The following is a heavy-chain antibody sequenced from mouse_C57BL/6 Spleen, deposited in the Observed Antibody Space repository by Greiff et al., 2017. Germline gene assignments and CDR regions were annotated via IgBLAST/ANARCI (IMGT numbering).Heavy chain of an antibody. V-gene: IGHV1-9*01. J-gene: IGHJ4*01. CDR3: ARSELLMDY. Sequence: QVQLQQSGAELMKPGASVKLSCKATGYTFTGYWIEWVKQRPGHGLEWIGEILPGSGSPNYNENFKGKATFTADPSSNTAYMQLSSLTTEDSAIYYCARSELLMDYWGQGTSVTVSS. CDR1: GYTFTGYW. CDR2: ILPGSGSP.